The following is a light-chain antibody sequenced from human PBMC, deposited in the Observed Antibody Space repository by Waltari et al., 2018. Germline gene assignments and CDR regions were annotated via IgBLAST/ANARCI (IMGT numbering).Light chain of an antibody. CDR2: YDT. CDR3: QVWDSSRHHVI. CDR1: DMGERR. Sequence: SYMLPPPPSVSVAPGQAARLTCVGHDMGERRVPWCHQRPGHAPVSAIYYDTARPSGIPDRFSGSHSGDTATLIISRVEAGDEADYYFQVWDSSRHHVIFGGGTSLTVL. J-gene: IGLJ2*01. V-gene: IGLV3-21*04.